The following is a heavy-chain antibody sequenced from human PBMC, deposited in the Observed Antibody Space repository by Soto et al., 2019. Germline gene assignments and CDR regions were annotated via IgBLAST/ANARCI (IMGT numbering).Heavy chain of an antibody. CDR1: GGTFDNFI. D-gene: IGHD1-26*01. J-gene: IGHJ6*01. V-gene: IGHV1-69*01. Sequence: QVQLVQSGAEVKEPGSSVRVSCKASGGTFDNFIMNWVRQTPGRGLEWMGGIVPMLGTPTYAEKFKGRVTISATGSTSTMYMEVTSLRSEDTAISYCARNGTYSSSLSQYSGMDVWGQGTKVTVSS. CDR3: ARNGTYSSSLSQYSGMDV. CDR2: IVPMLGTP.